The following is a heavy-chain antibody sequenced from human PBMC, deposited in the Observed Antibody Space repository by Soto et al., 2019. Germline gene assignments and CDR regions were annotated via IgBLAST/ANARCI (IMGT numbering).Heavy chain of an antibody. D-gene: IGHD2-15*01. J-gene: IGHJ4*02. CDR2: ISSDGINK. Sequence: QVQLVESGGGAVQPGRSLRLSCAASGFTFSNNGIHWVRQAPGKGLEWVAVISSDGINKYYADSVKGRSTISRDNSKNTLFLQMNRLRVADTAVSYCAMDLYGGSSRFDSWGQGTLVTVSS. V-gene: IGHV3-30*03. CDR3: AMDLYGGSSRFDS. CDR1: GFTFSNNG.